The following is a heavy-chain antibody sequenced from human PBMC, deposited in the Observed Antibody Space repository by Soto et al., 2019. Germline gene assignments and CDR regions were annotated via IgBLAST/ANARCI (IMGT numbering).Heavy chain of an antibody. V-gene: IGHV1-3*01. CDR2: IHAGNGNT. CDR3: ARAACSSTSCYNYYAYGMDV. CDR1: GYTFTTYS. Sequence: QVQLVQSGPEMKKPGASVKLSCKASGYTFTTYSMHWVRQAPGQRLEWMGWIHAGNGNTEHSQKFQGRVTITRDTSASTAYLELGSLRSEDTAVYYCARAACSSTSCYNYYAYGMDVWGQGTAV. J-gene: IGHJ6*02. D-gene: IGHD2-2*01.